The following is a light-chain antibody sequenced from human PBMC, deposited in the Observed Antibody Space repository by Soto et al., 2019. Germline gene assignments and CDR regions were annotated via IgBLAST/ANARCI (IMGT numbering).Light chain of an antibody. J-gene: IGLJ2*01. Sequence: QSVLTQPPSASGSPGQSVTISCTGTSSDVGGYNYVSWYQQHPGKAPKLMIYEVSKRPSGVPDRFSGSKSGNTASLTVSGLQAEDEDDYYCRSYAGSSVVFGGGTKVTVL. CDR1: SSDVGGYNY. CDR2: EVS. V-gene: IGLV2-8*01. CDR3: RSYAGSSVV.